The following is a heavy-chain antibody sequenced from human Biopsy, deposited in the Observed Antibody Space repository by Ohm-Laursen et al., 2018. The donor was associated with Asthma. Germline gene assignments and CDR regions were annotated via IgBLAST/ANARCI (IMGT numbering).Heavy chain of an antibody. D-gene: IGHD2-2*01. CDR1: GGTFSSNS. CDR2: IIPIFGPT. J-gene: IGHJ4*02. V-gene: IGHV1-69*15. CDR3: ARGPEYVRSSGALDC. Sequence: GSSVKVSCKASGGTFSSNSINWVRQAPGQGLEWMGRIIPIFGPTNYAQKFQGRVTISADDSTSTAYMELSSLSSEDTALYYCARGPEYVRSSGALDCWGQGTLVTVSS.